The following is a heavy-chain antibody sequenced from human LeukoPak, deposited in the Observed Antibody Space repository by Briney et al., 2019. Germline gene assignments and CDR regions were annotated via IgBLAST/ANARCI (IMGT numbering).Heavy chain of an antibody. V-gene: IGHV3-74*01. Sequence: GGSLRLSCAGSGITLSGYWMHWVRQPPGKGLVWVSRIKSDGSSTSYADSVKGRFTISRDNAKNTLYLQMNSLRAEDTAVCYCARSDWFDPWGQGTLVTVSS. CDR2: IKSDGSST. CDR1: GITLSGYW. J-gene: IGHJ5*02. CDR3: ARSDWFDP.